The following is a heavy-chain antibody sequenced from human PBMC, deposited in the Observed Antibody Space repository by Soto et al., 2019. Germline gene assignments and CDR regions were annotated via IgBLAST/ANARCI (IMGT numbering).Heavy chain of an antibody. CDR3: TRQNIEDSSGWYS. Sequence: DVQLVESGGGLVQPGGSLRLSCAASGFIFSNYHMNWVRQAPGKGLEWVSYIRNSGNTIYYANSVKGRFTISRDNAKGSLYLQRMSLREEDTAVYYCTRQNIEDSSGWYSWGQGTLVTVSS. D-gene: IGHD6-13*01. CDR2: IRNSGNTI. J-gene: IGHJ4*02. V-gene: IGHV3-48*02. CDR1: GFIFSNYH.